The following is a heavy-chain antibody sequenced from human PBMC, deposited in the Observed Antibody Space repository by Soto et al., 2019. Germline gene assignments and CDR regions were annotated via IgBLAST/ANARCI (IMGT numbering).Heavy chain of an antibody. V-gene: IGHV3-33*01. D-gene: IGHD1-1*01. Sequence: QVQLVESGGGVVQPGRSLRLSCAASGFTFSSYGMHWVRQAPGKGLEWVAVIWYDGSNKYYADSVKGRFTISRDNSKNTLYLQMNSLRAEDTAVYYCARVLWNDEDPEAGMDVWGQGTTVTVSS. CDR2: IWYDGSNK. CDR1: GFTFSSYG. CDR3: ARVLWNDEDPEAGMDV. J-gene: IGHJ6*02.